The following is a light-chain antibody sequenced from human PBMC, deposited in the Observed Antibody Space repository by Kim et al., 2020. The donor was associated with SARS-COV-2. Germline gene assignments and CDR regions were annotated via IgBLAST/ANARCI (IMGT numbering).Light chain of an antibody. V-gene: IGKV3-20*01. CDR2: GTS. CDR3: HQYVSSPYT. J-gene: IGKJ2*01. CDR1: QSFSINY. Sequence: PGEGAPASCRARQSFSINYFAWYQHKLGQAPRLLIYGTSIRATDIPDRFSGSGSGIDFTLTISRLEPEDFAVYYCHQYVSSPYTFGQGTKLEI.